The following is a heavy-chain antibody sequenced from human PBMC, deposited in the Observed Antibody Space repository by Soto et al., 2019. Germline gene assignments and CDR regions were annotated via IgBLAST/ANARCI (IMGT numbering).Heavy chain of an antibody. CDR1: GVSFISTNW. Sequence: SETLSLTCAVSGVSFISTNWCSWVRQPPGKGLEWIVDIYHSGSTQYNPSLVSRVTISIDKSKNQFSLRLNSVTAADTAVYYCARRSPITIFGVVTSGWFDPWGPGTLVTVSS. J-gene: IGHJ5*02. CDR2: IYHSGST. D-gene: IGHD3-3*01. CDR3: ARRSPITIFGVVTSGWFDP. V-gene: IGHV4-4*02.